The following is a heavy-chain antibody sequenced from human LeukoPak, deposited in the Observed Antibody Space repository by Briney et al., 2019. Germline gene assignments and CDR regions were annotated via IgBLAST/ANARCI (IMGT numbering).Heavy chain of an antibody. CDR1: GFTFSSYS. J-gene: IGHJ4*02. V-gene: IGHV3-21*04. Sequence: GGSLRLSCAASGFTFSSYSMNWVRQAPGKGLEWVSSISSSSSYIYYADSVKGRFTISRDNSKNTLYLQMNSLRAEDTAVYYCAKEFPVYFDYWGQGTLVTVSS. CDR3: AKEFPVYFDY. CDR2: ISSSSSYI. D-gene: IGHD2-21*01.